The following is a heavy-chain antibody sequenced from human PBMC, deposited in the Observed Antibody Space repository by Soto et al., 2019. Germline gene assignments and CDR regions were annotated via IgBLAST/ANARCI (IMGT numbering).Heavy chain of an antibody. D-gene: IGHD5-18*01. J-gene: IGHJ6*02. Sequence: PGGSLRLSCAVSGFPFRFYGFHWVRQSPGKGLEWAAVIWYDGSNKYYADSVKGRFTISRDNSKNTLYLQMNSLRAEDTAVYYCAREDTAMVTHGMDVWGQGSTVTV. CDR3: AREDTAMVTHGMDV. CDR2: IWYDGSNK. V-gene: IGHV3-33*01. CDR1: GFPFRFYG.